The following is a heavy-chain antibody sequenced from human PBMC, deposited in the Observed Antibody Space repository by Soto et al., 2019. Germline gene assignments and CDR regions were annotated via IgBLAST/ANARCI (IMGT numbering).Heavy chain of an antibody. J-gene: IGHJ4*02. Sequence: LETHPLTSSVSGASSISYYYSWIRQSPGKGLEWIGYIDDGGSTSYNPSLKSRVTISVDTSKNQFSLKLSSVTAADTAVYYCAIYGGNSVYFDYWGQGTLVTVSS. CDR2: IDDGGST. D-gene: IGHD4-17*01. V-gene: IGHV4-4*08. CDR3: AIYGGNSVYFDY. CDR1: GASSISYY.